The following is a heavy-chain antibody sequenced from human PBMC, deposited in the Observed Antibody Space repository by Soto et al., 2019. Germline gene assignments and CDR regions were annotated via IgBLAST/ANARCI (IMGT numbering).Heavy chain of an antibody. CDR2: IYPGDSDT. J-gene: IGHJ3*02. V-gene: IGHV5-51*01. D-gene: IGHD2-15*01. CDR3: ARTQYCSGGSCYSGAFDI. CDR1: GYSFTSYW. Sequence: PGESLKISCKGSGYSFTSYWIGWVRQMPGKGLEWMGIIYPGDSDTRYSPSFQGQVTISADKSISTAYLQWSSLKASDTAMYYCARTQYCSGGSCYSGAFDIWGQGTMVTVSS.